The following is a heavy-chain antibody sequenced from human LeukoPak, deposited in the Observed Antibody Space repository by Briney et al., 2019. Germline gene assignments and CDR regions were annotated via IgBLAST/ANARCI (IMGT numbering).Heavy chain of an antibody. V-gene: IGHV3-30*19. J-gene: IGHJ3*02. Sequence: GGSLRLSCAASGFIFSSYGMHWVRQAPGKGLEWVAVISYDGSNKYYADSVKGRFTISRDNSKNTLYLQMNSLRAEDTAVYYCARDQSNSCRGAFDIWGQGTMVTVSS. CDR1: GFIFSSYG. CDR3: ARDQSNSCRGAFDI. D-gene: IGHD2/OR15-2a*01. CDR2: ISYDGSNK.